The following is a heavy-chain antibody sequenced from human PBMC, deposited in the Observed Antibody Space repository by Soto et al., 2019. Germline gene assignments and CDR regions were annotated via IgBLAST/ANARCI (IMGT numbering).Heavy chain of an antibody. CDR1: GFRYSTYG. V-gene: IGHV3-23*01. D-gene: IGHD1-1*01. J-gene: IGHJ4*02. CDR2: VSGGSGTT. CDR3: TRWNGYADY. Sequence: EVQLLESGGGLVQPGGSLRLSCAVSGFRYSTYGVTWVRQAPGKGLEWVSGVSGGSGTTHYKDSVRGRFTVTGDNSKNTVYLEMNSLRLEDTAVYYCTRWNGYADYWGQGTLVNVSS.